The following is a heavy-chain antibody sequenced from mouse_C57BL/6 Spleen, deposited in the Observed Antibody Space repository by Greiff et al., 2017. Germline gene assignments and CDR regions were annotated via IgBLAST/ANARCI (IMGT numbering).Heavy chain of an antibody. CDR3: ARLGTQGY. V-gene: IGHV14-3*01. Sequence: EVNVVESVAELVRPGASVKLSCTASGFNIKNTYMHWVKQRPEQGLEWIGRIDPANGNTKYAPKFPGKATITADTASNPAYLQLSSLTSEDTAIYYCARLGTQGYWGQGTTLTVSS. CDR2: IDPANGNT. J-gene: IGHJ2*01. CDR1: GFNIKNTY. D-gene: IGHD3-2*02.